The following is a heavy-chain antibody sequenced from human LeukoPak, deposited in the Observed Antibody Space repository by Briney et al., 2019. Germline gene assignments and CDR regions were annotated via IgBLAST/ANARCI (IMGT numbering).Heavy chain of an antibody. CDR3: ARELMVRGVIHWFDP. D-gene: IGHD3-10*01. V-gene: IGHV1-2*02. Sequence: AASVKVSCKASGYTFTGYYMHWVRQAPGQGLEWMGWINPNSGGTNYAQKFQGRVTMTRDTSISTAYMELSRLRSDDTAVYYCARELMVRGVIHWFDPWGQGTLVTVSS. CDR2: INPNSGGT. CDR1: GYTFTGYY. J-gene: IGHJ5*02.